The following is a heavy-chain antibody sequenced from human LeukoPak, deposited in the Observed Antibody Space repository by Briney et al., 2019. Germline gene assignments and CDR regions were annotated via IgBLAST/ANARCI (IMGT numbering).Heavy chain of an antibody. CDR2: INSDGSSA. CDR3: ARPPERDSSSWYNWFDP. J-gene: IGHJ5*02. V-gene: IGHV3-74*01. CDR1: GFTFSSYW. D-gene: IGHD6-13*01. Sequence: GGSLRLSCAASGFTFSSYWMHWVRQAPGRGLVWVSRINSDGSSATYADSVKGRFTISRDNAKNSLYLQMNSLRAEDTAVYYCARPPERDSSSWYNWFDPWGQGTLVTVSS.